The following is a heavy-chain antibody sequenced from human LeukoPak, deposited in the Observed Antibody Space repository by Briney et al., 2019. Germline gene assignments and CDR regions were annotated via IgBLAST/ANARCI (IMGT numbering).Heavy chain of an antibody. Sequence: SETLSLTCTVSGGSIRSGDYYWSWIRQPPGKGLEWIGYIYYSGNTFHYNPSLKSRVNISVDTSKNQFSLRLSSVTAVDTAVYYCASTNCSSAGCYGANWFDPWGQGTLVTVSS. J-gene: IGHJ5*02. CDR3: ASTNCSSAGCYGANWFDP. CDR1: GGSIRSGDYY. D-gene: IGHD2-2*01. CDR2: IYYSGNT. V-gene: IGHV4-30-4*08.